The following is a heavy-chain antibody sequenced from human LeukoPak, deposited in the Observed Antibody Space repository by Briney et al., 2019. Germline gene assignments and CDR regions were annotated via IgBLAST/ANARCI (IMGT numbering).Heavy chain of an antibody. CDR1: GGSIGSSSYY. Sequence: SETLSLTCTVSGGSIGSSSYYWGWIRQPPGKGLEWIGSIYYSGSTYYNPSLKSRVTISVDTSKNQFSLKLSSVTAADTAVYYCARDGKANWFDPWGQGTLVTVSS. CDR2: IYYSGST. V-gene: IGHV4-39*07. CDR3: ARDGKANWFDP. J-gene: IGHJ5*02.